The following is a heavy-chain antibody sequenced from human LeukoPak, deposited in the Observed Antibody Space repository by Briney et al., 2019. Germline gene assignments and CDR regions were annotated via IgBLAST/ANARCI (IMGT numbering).Heavy chain of an antibody. V-gene: IGHV4-30-4*01. CDR2: IYYSGST. Sequence: SQTLSLTCTVSGGSISSGDYYWSWIRQPPGKGLEWIGYIYYSGSTYYNPSLKSRVTISVDTSKNQFSLKLSSVTAADTAVYYCARDSGGTCSGGSCYSFDPRGQGTLVTVSS. CDR3: ARDSGGTCSGGSCYSFDP. D-gene: IGHD2-15*01. J-gene: IGHJ5*02. CDR1: GGSISSGDYY.